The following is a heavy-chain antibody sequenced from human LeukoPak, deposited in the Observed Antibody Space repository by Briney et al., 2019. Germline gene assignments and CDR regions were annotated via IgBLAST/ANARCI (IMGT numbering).Heavy chain of an antibody. CDR1: GFSLSTSGMY. CDR2: IDWDDDK. J-gene: IGHJ6*02. Sequence: SGPTLVNPTQTLTLTCTFSGFSLSTSGMYVSWIRQPPGKALEWLARIDWDDDKYYSTSLKTRLTISKDTSKNQVVLTMTNMDPVDTATYYCARIRDIRYYYGLDVWGQGTTVTVSS. D-gene: IGHD3-9*01. V-gene: IGHV2-70*11. CDR3: ARIRDIRYYYGLDV.